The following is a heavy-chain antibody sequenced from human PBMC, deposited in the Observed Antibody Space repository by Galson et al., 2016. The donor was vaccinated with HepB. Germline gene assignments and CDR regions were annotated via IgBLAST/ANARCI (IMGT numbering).Heavy chain of an antibody. D-gene: IGHD2-15*01. CDR2: IYYSGST. CDR3: ARASGYVGDYSGLGAFDI. CDR1: GGSISSGGYY. Sequence: TLSLTCTVSGGSISSGGYYWSWIRQHPGKGLEWIGYIYYSGSTYYNPSLKSRVTISVDTSKNRFSLKLSSVTAADTAVYYCARASGYVGDYSGLGAFDIWGQGTMVTVSS. V-gene: IGHV4-31*03. J-gene: IGHJ3*02.